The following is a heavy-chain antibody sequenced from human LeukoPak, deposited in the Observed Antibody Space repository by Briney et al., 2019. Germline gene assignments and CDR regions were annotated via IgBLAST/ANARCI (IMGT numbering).Heavy chain of an antibody. CDR1: GFTFSSYD. Sequence: GASVKVSCKASGFTFSSYDINWVRQATGQGLEWMGWMNPDSGNTGYVQKFQGRVTMTRNTSTSTAYMELSSLRSEDTAVYFCARDGSEPYYYYYMDVWGKGTTVTVSS. V-gene: IGHV1-8*01. CDR2: MNPDSGNT. J-gene: IGHJ6*03. CDR3: ARDGSEPYYYYYMDV.